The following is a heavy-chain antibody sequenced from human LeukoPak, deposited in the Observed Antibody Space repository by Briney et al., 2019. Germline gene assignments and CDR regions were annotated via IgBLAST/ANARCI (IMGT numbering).Heavy chain of an antibody. CDR1: GGSNSNYY. Sequence: SETLSLTCTVSGGSNSNYYWSWVRQPPGKGLEWIGYISYSGSTNYNPSLKSRVTISVDTSKNQFSLKLSSVTAADTAVYYCARRGNYYDSSGYYHHWYFDLWGPGTLVTVSS. V-gene: IGHV4-59*08. D-gene: IGHD3-22*01. J-gene: IGHJ2*01. CDR3: ARRGNYYDSSGYYHHWYFDL. CDR2: ISYSGST.